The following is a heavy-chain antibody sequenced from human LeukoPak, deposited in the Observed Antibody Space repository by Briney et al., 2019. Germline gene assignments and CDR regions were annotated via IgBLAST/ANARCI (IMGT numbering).Heavy chain of an antibody. CDR1: GGSFSGYY. V-gene: IGHV4-34*01. J-gene: IGHJ4*02. CDR3: ARGGYKTYYDYVWGSYRSLFFDY. CDR2: INHSGST. D-gene: IGHD3-16*02. Sequence: PSETLSLTCAVYGGSFSGYYWSWIRQPPGKGLEWIGEINHSGSTNYNPSLKSRVTISVDTSKNQFSLKLSSATAADTAVYYCARGGYKTYYDYVWGSYRSLFFDYWGQGTLVTVSS.